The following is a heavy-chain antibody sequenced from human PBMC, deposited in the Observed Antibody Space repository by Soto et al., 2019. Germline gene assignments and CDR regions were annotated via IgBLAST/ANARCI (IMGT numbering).Heavy chain of an antibody. Sequence: QVQLQESGPGLVKPSGTLSLTCAVSGGSISSSNWWVWVRQPPGKGLEWIGEIYHTGSTDYNPSLKSRVTISTDKSKNQLSLKLTSVTAADTAVYFCAREAGGDGYDVWGQGTMVTVSS. CDR2: IYHTGST. CDR3: AREAGGDGYDV. V-gene: IGHV4-4*02. CDR1: GGSISSSNW. J-gene: IGHJ3*01. D-gene: IGHD2-8*02.